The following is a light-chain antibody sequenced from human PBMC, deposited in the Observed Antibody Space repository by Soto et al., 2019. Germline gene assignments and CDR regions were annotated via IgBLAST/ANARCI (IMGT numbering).Light chain of an antibody. J-gene: IGKJ4*01. CDR3: QQYNYWPLT. Sequence: EIVMTQSPATLSVSPGERATLSCSASQSVSSNLAWYQQKPGQAPRLLIYGESHRATGIPARFSGSGSGTEFNITISILQSEDFANYCCQQYNYWPLTFSGGTKVEI. CDR1: QSVSSN. V-gene: IGKV3-15*01. CDR2: GES.